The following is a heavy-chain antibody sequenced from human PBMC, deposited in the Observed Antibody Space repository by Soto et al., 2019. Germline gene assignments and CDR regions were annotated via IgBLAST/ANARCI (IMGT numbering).Heavy chain of an antibody. CDR3: ARVEAGRDGYNLYYYYGMDV. V-gene: IGHV1-69*06. CDR2: IIPIFGTA. D-gene: IGHD3-10*01. J-gene: IGHJ6*02. Sequence: QVQLVQSGAEVKKPGSSVKVSCKASGGTFSSYAISWVRQAPGQGLEWMGGIIPIFGTANYAQKFQGRVTITADKSTSTAYMELSSLRSEDTAVYYCARVEAGRDGYNLYYYYGMDVWGQGTTVTVSS. CDR1: GGTFSSYA.